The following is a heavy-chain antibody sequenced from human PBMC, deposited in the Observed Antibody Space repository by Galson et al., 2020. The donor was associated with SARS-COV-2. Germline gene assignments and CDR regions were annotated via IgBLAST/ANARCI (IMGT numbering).Heavy chain of an antibody. V-gene: IGHV3-30*04. Sequence: ETGGSLRLSCAASGFTFSTYSFHWVRQAPGKGLEWVALILYDGINTKYADSVKGRFTSSRDNSRNTLYLQMNSLGAEDTSVYYCTRDLGGDWAWAFGGQGTMVTVSS. CDR1: GFTFSTYS. D-gene: IGHD2-21*02. CDR2: ILYDGINT. J-gene: IGHJ3*01. CDR3: TRDLGGDWAWAF.